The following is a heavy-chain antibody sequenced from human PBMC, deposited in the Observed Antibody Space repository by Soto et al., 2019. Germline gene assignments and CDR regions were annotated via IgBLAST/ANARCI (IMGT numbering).Heavy chain of an antibody. D-gene: IGHD6-6*01. J-gene: IGHJ4*02. CDR1: GFTFSSYA. CDR2: ISYDGSNK. Sequence: GGSLRLSCAASGFTFSSYAMHWVRQAPGKGLEWVAVISYDGSNKYYADSVKGRFTISRDNSKNTLYLQMNSLRAEDTAVYYCARDSLRSSSLGVDYWGQGTLVTVSS. V-gene: IGHV3-30-3*01. CDR3: ARDSLRSSSLGVDY.